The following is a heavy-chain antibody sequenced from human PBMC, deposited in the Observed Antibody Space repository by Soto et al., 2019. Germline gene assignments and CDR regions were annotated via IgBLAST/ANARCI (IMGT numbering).Heavy chain of an antibody. CDR2: VWSNGNLK. Sequence: QVQLVESGGGVVQPGGSLRLSCAASGFTYDAYGFHWVRQAPGKGLEWVAVVWSNGNLKYYADSVKGRFTISRDSSKGALNLQMNSLRADDTAVYYCARIQLDTIMALDYLGQGTLVTVSS. CDR3: ARIQLDTIMALDY. D-gene: IGHD1-1*01. CDR1: GFTYDAYG. V-gene: IGHV3-33*01. J-gene: IGHJ4*02.